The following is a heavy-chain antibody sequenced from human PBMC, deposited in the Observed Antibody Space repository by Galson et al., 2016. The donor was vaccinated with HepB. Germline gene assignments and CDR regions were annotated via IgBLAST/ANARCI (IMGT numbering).Heavy chain of an antibody. CDR1: GYTFTSFW. V-gene: IGHV5-51*01. Sequence: QSGAEVKKPGESLRISCQGSGYTFTSFWIDWVRQKPGKGLEWMGAIFTADSDTRYSPSFQGQVTISVDFSINTAYLQWRSLEVSDTATYYCARRHRYFDDWGRGTVVTVSS. CDR2: IFTADSDT. J-gene: IGHJ4*02. CDR3: ARRHRYFDD.